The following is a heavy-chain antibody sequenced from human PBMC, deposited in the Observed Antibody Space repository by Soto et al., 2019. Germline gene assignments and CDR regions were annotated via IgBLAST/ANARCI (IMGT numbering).Heavy chain of an antibody. Sequence: PSETLSLTCTVSGGSISSSSYYWGWIRQPPGKGLEWIGSIYYSGSTYYNPSLKSRVTISVDTSKNQFSLKLSSVTAADTAVYYCARQGDIVLMVYDPIDYWGQGTLVTVSS. CDR2: IYYSGST. V-gene: IGHV4-39*01. J-gene: IGHJ4*02. CDR1: GGSISSSSYY. CDR3: ARQGDIVLMVYDPIDY. D-gene: IGHD2-8*01.